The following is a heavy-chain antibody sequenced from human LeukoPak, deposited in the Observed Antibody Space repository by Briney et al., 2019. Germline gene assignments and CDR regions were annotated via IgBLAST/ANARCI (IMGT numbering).Heavy chain of an antibody. D-gene: IGHD2-8*01. CDR3: ARDRLTNDAFDI. J-gene: IGHJ3*02. V-gene: IGHV3-74*01. CDR2: INSDGSGT. CDR1: GFTFNSYW. Sequence: GSLRLSCAGSGFTFNSYWMHWVRQAPGKGLVWVSRINSDGSGTSDADFVKGRFTISRDNSKNTLYLQMNSLRAEDTAMYYCARDRLTNDAFDIWGQGTMVTVSS.